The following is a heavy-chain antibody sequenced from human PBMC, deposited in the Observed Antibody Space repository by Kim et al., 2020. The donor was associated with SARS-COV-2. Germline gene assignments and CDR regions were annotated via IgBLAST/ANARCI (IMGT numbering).Heavy chain of an antibody. CDR1: GGSISSSSYY. J-gene: IGHJ4*02. CDR3: ARHAVVARGGDFYY. D-gene: IGHD2-15*01. CDR2: IYYSGST. Sequence: SETLSLTCTVSGGSISSSSYYWGWIRQPQGKGLEWIGSIYYSGSTYYNPSLKSRVTLSVDTYKNQFSLKLSSVTAADTAVYCCARHAVVARGGDFYYWGQGTLVTVSS. V-gene: IGHV4-39*01.